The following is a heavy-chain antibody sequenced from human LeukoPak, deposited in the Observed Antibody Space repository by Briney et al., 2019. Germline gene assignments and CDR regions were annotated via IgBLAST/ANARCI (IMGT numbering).Heavy chain of an antibody. CDR2: ISETGRST. CDR1: GFTFSTFA. CDR3: AKDRGYSYGISEY. Sequence: PGGSLRLSCVASGFTFSTFAMNWVRQAPGKGLEWVPTISETGRSTYYADSVKGQFTISRDNSKNTLYLQMNSLRAEDTAVYYCAKDRGYSYGISEYWGQGTLVTVSS. J-gene: IGHJ4*02. V-gene: IGHV3-23*01. D-gene: IGHD5-18*01.